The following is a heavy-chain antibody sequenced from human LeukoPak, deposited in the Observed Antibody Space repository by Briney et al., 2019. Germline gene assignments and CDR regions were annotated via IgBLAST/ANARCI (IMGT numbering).Heavy chain of an antibody. V-gene: IGHV3-7*03. J-gene: IGHJ4*02. CDR2: IKADGSEK. CDR3: AYRNNFEY. CDR1: GFSFRSYD. D-gene: IGHD1-26*01. Sequence: GGSLRLSCAASGFSFRSYDMNWVRQAPGKGLEWVANIKADGSEKYYVDSVKGRFTISRDDAKRTVDLQMDNLRAEDTAIYYCAYRNNFEYWGQGALVTVSS.